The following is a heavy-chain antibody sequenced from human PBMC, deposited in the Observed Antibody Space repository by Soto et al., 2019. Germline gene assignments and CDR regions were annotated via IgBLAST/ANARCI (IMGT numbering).Heavy chain of an antibody. Sequence: ASVKVSCKASGYTFTGYYMHWVRQAPGQGLEWMGWINPNSGGTNYAQKFQGRVTMTRDTSISTAYMELSRLRSDDTAVYCCAREGFGRGYYAYYGMDVWGKGTTATVSS. J-gene: IGHJ6*04. V-gene: IGHV1-2*02. D-gene: IGHD3-3*01. CDR3: AREGFGRGYYAYYGMDV. CDR2: INPNSGGT. CDR1: GYTFTGYY.